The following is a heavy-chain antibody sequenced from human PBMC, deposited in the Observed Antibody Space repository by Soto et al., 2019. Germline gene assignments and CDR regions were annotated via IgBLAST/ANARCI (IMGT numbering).Heavy chain of an antibody. J-gene: IGHJ6*02. Sequence: PSETLSLTCTVSGGSVSRGDYYWSWIRQPPGKGLEWIGNSHYRGGTYYNPSLKRRLIISLDTSKSHFSLNLSSVTSADTAVYYCARCPYYYGMDVWGQGTTVTVSS. CDR2: SHYRGGT. V-gene: IGHV4-30-4*01. CDR3: ARCPYYYGMDV. CDR1: GGSVSRGDYY.